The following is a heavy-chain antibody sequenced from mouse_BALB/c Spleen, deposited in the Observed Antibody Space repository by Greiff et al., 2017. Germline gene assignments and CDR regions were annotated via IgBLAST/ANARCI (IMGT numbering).Heavy chain of an antibody. J-gene: IGHJ4*01. Sequence: VQRVESGPGLVAPSQSLSITCTVSGFSLTSYGVHWVRQPPGKGLEWLGVIWAGGSTNYNSALMSRLSISKDNSKSQVFLKMNSLQTDDTAMYYCAREGLVDYYYAMDYWGQGTSVTVSS. CDR2: IWAGGST. CDR3: AREGLVDYYYAMDY. V-gene: IGHV2-9*02. CDR1: GFSLTSYG. D-gene: IGHD2-10*02.